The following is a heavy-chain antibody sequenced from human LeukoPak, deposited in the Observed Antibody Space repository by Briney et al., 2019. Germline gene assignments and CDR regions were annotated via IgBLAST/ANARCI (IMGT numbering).Heavy chain of an antibody. V-gene: IGHV3-48*01. Sequence: GGSLRLSCAASEFTFSSYSMNWIRQPPGKGPEWISYISSSGGTTTYVDSVKGRFTISRDNAKNSLYLQMNSLRADDTAVYYCARSNYYTVDVWGQGTAVTVSS. CDR3: ARSNYYTVDV. CDR1: EFTFSSYS. J-gene: IGHJ6*02. CDR2: ISSSGGTT.